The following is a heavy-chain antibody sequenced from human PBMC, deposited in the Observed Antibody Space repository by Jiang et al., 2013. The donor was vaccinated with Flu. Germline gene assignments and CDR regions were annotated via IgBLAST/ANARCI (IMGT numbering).Heavy chain of an antibody. J-gene: IGHJ4*02. Sequence: PPGKALEWLALIYWNDDKRYSPSLKSRLTITKDTSKNQVVLTMTNMDPVDTATYYCAHDSSEYYFDYWGQGTLVTVSS. D-gene: IGHD3-22*01. V-gene: IGHV2-5*01. CDR2: IYWNDDK. CDR3: AHDSSEYYFDY.